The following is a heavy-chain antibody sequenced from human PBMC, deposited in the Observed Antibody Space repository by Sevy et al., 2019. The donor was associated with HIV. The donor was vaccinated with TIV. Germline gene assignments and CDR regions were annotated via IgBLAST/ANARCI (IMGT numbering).Heavy chain of an antibody. J-gene: IGHJ4*02. Sequence: ASVKVSCKASGGTFSSYAISWVRQAPGQGLEWMGGIIPIFGTANYAQKFQGRVTITADESTSTAYIELSSLRSEDTAVYYCARARGYCSSTSCQPAYDYWGQGTLVTVSS. V-gene: IGHV1-69*13. D-gene: IGHD2-2*01. CDR1: GGTFSSYA. CDR3: ARARGYCSSTSCQPAYDY. CDR2: IIPIFGTA.